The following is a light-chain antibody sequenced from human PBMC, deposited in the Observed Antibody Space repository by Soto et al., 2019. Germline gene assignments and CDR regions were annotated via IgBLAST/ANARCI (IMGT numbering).Light chain of an antibody. CDR1: QTISSW. CDR3: QHYYSYSEA. Sequence: DIPITQSPSTLSQSAGDSVTITCRASQTISSWLAWYQQKPGKAPKLLIYKASTLKSGVPSRFSGSGSGTEFTLTISSLQPDDFATYYCQHYYSYSEAFGQGTKVDI. CDR2: KAS. J-gene: IGKJ1*01. V-gene: IGKV1-5*03.